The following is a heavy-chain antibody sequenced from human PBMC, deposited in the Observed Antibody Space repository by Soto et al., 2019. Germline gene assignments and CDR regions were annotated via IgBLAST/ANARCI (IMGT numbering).Heavy chain of an antibody. Sequence: QVQLQESGPGLVKPSETLSLTCTVSGGSISSYYWSWIRQPPGKGLEWIGYIYYSGRTNYNAALKRRVTISVDTSKNHFSLKLSSATAADTAVYYCSRRYGGNLDYWGQGTLVTVSS. J-gene: IGHJ4*02. D-gene: IGHD1-1*01. CDR3: SRRYGGNLDY. V-gene: IGHV4-59*08. CDR2: IYYSGRT. CDR1: GGSISSYY.